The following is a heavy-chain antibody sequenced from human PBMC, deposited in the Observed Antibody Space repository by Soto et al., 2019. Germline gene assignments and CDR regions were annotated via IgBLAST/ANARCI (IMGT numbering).Heavy chain of an antibody. Sequence: RSQRLEWIGWIVVGSGNTNYAQKFQERVTITRDMSTSTAYMELSSLRSEDTAVYYCAAGSSGWWYYYYMDVWGKGTTFTVSS. V-gene: IGHV1-58*01. J-gene: IGHJ6*03. CDR3: AAGSSGWWYYYYMDV. D-gene: IGHD6-19*01. CDR2: IVVGSGNT.